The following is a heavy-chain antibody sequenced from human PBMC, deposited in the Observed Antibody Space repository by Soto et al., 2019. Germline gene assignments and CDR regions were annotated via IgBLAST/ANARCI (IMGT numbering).Heavy chain of an antibody. D-gene: IGHD2-2*01. V-gene: IGHV3-23*01. Sequence: PVGSLRLSCAASGFTFSSYAMSWVRQAPGKGLEWVSAISGSGGSTYYADSVKGRFTISRDNSKNTLYLQMNSLRAEDTAVYYCARDIVVVPAATRQTYYYYYYGMDVWGQGTTVTDSS. CDR3: ARDIVVVPAATRQTYYYYYYGMDV. CDR1: GFTFSSYA. CDR2: ISGSGGST. J-gene: IGHJ6*02.